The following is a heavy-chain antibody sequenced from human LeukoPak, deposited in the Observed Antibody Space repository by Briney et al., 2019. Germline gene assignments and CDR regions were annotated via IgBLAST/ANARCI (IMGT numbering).Heavy chain of an antibody. V-gene: IGHV3-48*01. CDR3: TTDSDFWKPETRADNWFDP. D-gene: IGHD3/OR15-3a*01. J-gene: IGHJ5*02. CDR2: ISSWSDTI. CDR1: RLTLSIFN. Sequence: TGGSLRLSCAPSRLTLSIFNMQWVRQAPGKGLEWVSFISSWSDTIYYADSLKGRFTTSRDNAKNSLYLQMNSLRTEDWAGCELTTDSDFWKPETRADNWFDPWGQGTLVTVSS.